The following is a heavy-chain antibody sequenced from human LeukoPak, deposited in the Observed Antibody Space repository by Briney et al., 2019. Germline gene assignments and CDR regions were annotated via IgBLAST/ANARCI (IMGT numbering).Heavy chain of an antibody. CDR3: ARFGGAVTAPWFP. CDR1: GYSFTSYW. J-gene: IGHJ5*02. CDR2: IYPGDSDT. Sequence: GESLKISCQGSGYSFTSYWIGWVRQLPGKGLEWMGIIYPGDSDTRYSPSFQGQVTISAYKSISTAYLQSSQPEGRDNAMYYCARFGGAVTAPWFPWGQGTLVTVSS. V-gene: IGHV5-51*01. D-gene: IGHD3-10*01.